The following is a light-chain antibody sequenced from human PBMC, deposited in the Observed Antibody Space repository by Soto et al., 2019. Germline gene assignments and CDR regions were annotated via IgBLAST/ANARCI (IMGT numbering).Light chain of an antibody. CDR2: DVS. V-gene: IGLV2-14*03. CDR3: ASYTSARIRV. J-gene: IGLJ2*01. Sequence: QSALTQPASVSASPGQSITISCTGTSSDIGAYNSVSWYQQHPGKAPQLMIYDVSYRPSGISSRFSGSKSGNTASLAISGLQADDDADYYCASYTSARIRVFGGRTKLTVL. CDR1: SSDIGAYNS.